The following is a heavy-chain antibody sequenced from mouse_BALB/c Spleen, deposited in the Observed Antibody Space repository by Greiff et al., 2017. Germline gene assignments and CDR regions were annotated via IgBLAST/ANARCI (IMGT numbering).Heavy chain of an antibody. V-gene: IGHV1-69*02. J-gene: IGHJ2*01. Sequence: QVQLQQPGAELVRPGASVKLSCKASGYTFTSYWINWVKQRPGQGLEWIGNIYPSDSYTNYNQKFKDKATLTVDKSSSTAYMQLSSPTSEDSAVYYCTRGAYYRYDDYWGQGTTLTVSS. CDR1: GYTFTSYW. D-gene: IGHD2-14*01. CDR3: TRGAYYRYDDY. CDR2: IYPSDSYT.